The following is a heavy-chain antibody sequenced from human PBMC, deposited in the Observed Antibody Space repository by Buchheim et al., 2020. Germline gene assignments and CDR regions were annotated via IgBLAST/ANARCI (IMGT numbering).Heavy chain of an antibody. J-gene: IGHJ4*02. V-gene: IGHV3-15*01. CDR3: TTDTYGDYAHGDF. D-gene: IGHD4-17*01. CDR2: IKIKTDGGTT. Sequence: EVQLVESGGGLVKPGGSLRLSCAASGFTFSNAWMSWVRQAPGKGLEWVGRIKIKTDGGTTDYAAPVKGRFTIPSDESKNTLYLQMNSLKTEDTAVYYCTTDTYGDYAHGDFWGQGTL. CDR1: GFTFSNAW.